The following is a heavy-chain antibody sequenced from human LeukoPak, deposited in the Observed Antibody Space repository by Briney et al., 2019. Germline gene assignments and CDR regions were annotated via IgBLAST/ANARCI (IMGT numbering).Heavy chain of an antibody. J-gene: IGHJ4*02. CDR2: ISAYNGNT. V-gene: IGHV1-18*01. Sequence: ASVKVSCKASGYTFTSYGISWVRQAPGQGLEWMGWISAYNGNTNYAQKLQGRVTMTTDTSTSTAYMELRSLRSDDTAVYYCARDGTAMWCGYYFDYWGQGTLVTVSS. CDR1: GYTFTSYG. CDR3: ARDGTAMWCGYYFDY. D-gene: IGHD5-18*01.